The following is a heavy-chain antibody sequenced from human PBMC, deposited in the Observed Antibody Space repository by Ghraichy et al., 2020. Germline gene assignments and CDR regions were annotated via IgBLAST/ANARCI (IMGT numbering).Heavy chain of an antibody. D-gene: IGHD1-1*01. J-gene: IGHJ6*02. Sequence: GESLNISCKGSGYSFTSYWIGWVRQMPGKGLEWMGIIYPGDSDTRYSPSFQGQVTISADKSISTAYLQWSSLKASDTAMYYCARAYSTGTTPDYYYGMDVWGQGTTVTVSS. V-gene: IGHV5-51*01. CDR2: IYPGDSDT. CDR1: GYSFTSYW. CDR3: ARAYSTGTTPDYYYGMDV.